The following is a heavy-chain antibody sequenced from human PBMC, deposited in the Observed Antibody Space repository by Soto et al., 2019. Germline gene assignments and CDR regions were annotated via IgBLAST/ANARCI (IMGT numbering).Heavy chain of an antibody. CDR1: GFTFSNSA. J-gene: IGHJ2*01. V-gene: IGHV3-13*01. Sequence: EVNLVESGGGLVQPGGSLRLSCAASGFTFSNSAMHWVRQSAGKGLEWLSGIGTVGDAYYPPSVRGRFTISRENAKNSLYLQMHGLRAEDTAVYFCARGTGAQLMYFDLWGRGTLVTVSS. CDR2: IGTVGDA. D-gene: IGHD7-27*01. CDR3: ARGTGAQLMYFDL.